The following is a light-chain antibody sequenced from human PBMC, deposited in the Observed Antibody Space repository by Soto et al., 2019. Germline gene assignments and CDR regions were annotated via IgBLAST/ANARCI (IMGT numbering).Light chain of an antibody. CDR1: QSISSW. V-gene: IGKV1-5*03. J-gene: IGKJ1*01. CDR3: QQYNSLWT. CDR2: QAS. Sequence: DIQMTQTPSTLSASVGDRVTITCRARQSISSWLAWYQQKSGKAPKLLICQASSLESGVPSRFSGSGSGPEFTLTISSLQPDDFATYYCQQYNSLWTFGQGTKVEIK.